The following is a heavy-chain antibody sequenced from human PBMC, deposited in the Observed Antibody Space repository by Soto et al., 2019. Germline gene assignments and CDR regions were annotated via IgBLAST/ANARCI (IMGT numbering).Heavy chain of an antibody. D-gene: IGHD3-10*01. CDR2: VYYSGTT. CDR3: GRGPRRLGDAVDV. CDR1: DDSISSSNYY. V-gene: IGHV4-39*01. Sequence: QLQESGPGLVKPSETLSLTCTVSDDSISSSNYYWGWIRQPPGMGLEWIGGVYYSGTTYYSPSLKSRVTMSVDTSKKQFSLRLTSVTAADTAVYYCGRGPRRLGDAVDVWGQGTTVIVSS. J-gene: IGHJ6*02.